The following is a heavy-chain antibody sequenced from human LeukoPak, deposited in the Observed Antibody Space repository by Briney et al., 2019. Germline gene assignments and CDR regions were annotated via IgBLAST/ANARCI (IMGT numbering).Heavy chain of an antibody. CDR2: IYYSGST. V-gene: IGHV4-59*01. Sequence: PSETLSLTCTVSGGSISSYYWSWIRQPPGKGLEWIGYIYYSGSTNYNPSLKSRVTISVDTSKNQFSLKLSSVTAADTAVYYCARGTSYYDILTGYLDPWGQGTLVTVSS. CDR3: ARGTSYYDILTGYLDP. J-gene: IGHJ5*02. D-gene: IGHD3-9*01. CDR1: GGSISSYY.